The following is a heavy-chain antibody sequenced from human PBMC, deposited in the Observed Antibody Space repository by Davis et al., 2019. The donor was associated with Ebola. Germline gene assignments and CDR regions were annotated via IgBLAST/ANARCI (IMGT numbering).Heavy chain of an antibody. CDR2: IRSKAYGGKT. Sequence: GESLKISCAASGFTVSSNYMNWVRQAPGKGLEWVGFIRSKAYGGKTGYAASVKGRFTISRDDSKSIAYLQMNSLKTEDTAVYYCARDLKQPPPSYYYGMDVWGQGTTVTVSS. J-gene: IGHJ6*02. V-gene: IGHV3-49*04. CDR1: GFTVSSNY. CDR3: ARDLKQPPPSYYYGMDV. D-gene: IGHD6-13*01.